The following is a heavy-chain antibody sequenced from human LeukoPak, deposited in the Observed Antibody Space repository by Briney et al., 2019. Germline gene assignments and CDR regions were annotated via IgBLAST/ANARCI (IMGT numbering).Heavy chain of an antibody. CDR3: ARDPYDIMTGYWYNWFGP. CDR1: GYTFTSYD. J-gene: IGHJ5*02. Sequence: GASVKVSCNASGYTFTSYDINWVRHATGQGLEWMGGINPNSGGTNYAQKFQGRVTMTRDTSISTAYMQLSRQRSDDTAVYHCARDPYDIMTGYWYNWFGPWGEGTLVTVSS. D-gene: IGHD3-9*01. V-gene: IGHV1-2*02. CDR2: INPNSGGT.